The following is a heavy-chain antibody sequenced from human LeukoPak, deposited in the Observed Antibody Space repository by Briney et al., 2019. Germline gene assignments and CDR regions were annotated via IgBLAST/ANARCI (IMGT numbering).Heavy chain of an antibody. CDR1: GFTVSSNY. D-gene: IGHD6-19*01. Sequence: GGSLRLSCEASGFTVSSNYMNWVRQAPGKGLEWVSVIYRGGSTYYADFVKGRFTISRDNSKNTLFLQMNSLRAEDTAVFYCARSRLDAFDIWGQGTLVTVSS. V-gene: IGHV3-53*01. CDR3: ARSRLDAFDI. J-gene: IGHJ3*02. CDR2: IYRGGST.